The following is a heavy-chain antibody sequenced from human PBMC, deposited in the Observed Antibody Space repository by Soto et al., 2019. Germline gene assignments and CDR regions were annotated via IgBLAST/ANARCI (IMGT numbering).Heavy chain of an antibody. CDR2: IHPGGNT. CDR1: AGCVSDYY. V-gene: IGHV4-4*07. D-gene: IGHD2-21*02. CDR3: VRGPYCGGDCYFAS. J-gene: IGHJ4*02. Sequence: SETLSLTCTVYAGCVSDYYWSWVRQPAGKGLEWIGRIHPGGNTNYSPSLMSRVTMSVDTSHNQFSLKLTSVTAADTAVYYCVRGPYCGGDCYFASWGQGALVTVSS.